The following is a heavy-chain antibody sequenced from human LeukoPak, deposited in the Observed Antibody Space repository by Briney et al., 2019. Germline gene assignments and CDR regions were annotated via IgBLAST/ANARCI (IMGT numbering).Heavy chain of an antibody. D-gene: IGHD6-13*01. CDR1: GYTFSIYN. V-gene: IGHV1-46*01. CDR2: LNPSGGT. Sequence: ASLKVSCKASGYTFSIYNMHWVRQAPGQGLEWVGILNPSGGTSYAQNLQGRITMTRDTSTSTLYMELSSLRSEDTAVYYCAREGVAGTGLDFWGQGTLVTVSS. CDR3: AREGVAGTGLDF. J-gene: IGHJ4*02.